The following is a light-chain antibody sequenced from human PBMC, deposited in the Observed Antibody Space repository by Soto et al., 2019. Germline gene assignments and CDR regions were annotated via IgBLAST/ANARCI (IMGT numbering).Light chain of an antibody. Sequence: DIQMTPSPSSPSASVGDSGNFTCRASQSISSYLNWYQQKPGKAPKLLIYAASSLQSGVPSRFSGSGSGTDFTLTISSLQPEDFATYYCQQSYSTTTFGPGTKVDIK. V-gene: IGKV1-39*01. CDR1: QSISSY. CDR3: QQSYSTTT. J-gene: IGKJ3*01. CDR2: AAS.